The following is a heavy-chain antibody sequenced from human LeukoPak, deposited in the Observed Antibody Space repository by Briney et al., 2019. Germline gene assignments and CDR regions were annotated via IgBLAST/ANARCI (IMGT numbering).Heavy chain of an antibody. D-gene: IGHD2-2*01. J-gene: IGHJ5*02. V-gene: IGHV1-69*01. CDR2: IIPIFGTA. CDR1: GGTFSSYA. CDR3: ARAKGDYCSSTSCYNWFDP. Sequence: SVKVSCKVSGGTFSSYAISWVRQAPGQGLEWMGGIIPIFGTANYAQKFQGRVTITADESTSTAYMELSSLRSEDTAVYYCARAKGDYCSSTSCYNWFDPWGQGTLVTVSS.